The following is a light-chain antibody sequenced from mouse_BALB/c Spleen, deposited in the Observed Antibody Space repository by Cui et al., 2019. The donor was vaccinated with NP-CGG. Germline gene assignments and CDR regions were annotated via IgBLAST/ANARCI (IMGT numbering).Light chain of an antibody. CDR1: TGAVTTSNY. CDR2: GTN. V-gene: IGLV1*01. CDR3: ALWYSNHWV. Sequence: AVVTHASALTTSPGETVTLTCRSSTGAVTTSNYANWVQEKPDHLFTGLIGGTNNRAPGVPARFSGSLIGDKAALIITGAQTEDEAIYFCALWYSNHWVFSGGTKLTVL. J-gene: IGLJ1*01.